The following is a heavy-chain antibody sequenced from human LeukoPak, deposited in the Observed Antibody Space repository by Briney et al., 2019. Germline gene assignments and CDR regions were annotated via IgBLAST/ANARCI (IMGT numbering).Heavy chain of an antibody. CDR3: ARGRSPQD. CDR2: INHSGST. CDR1: SGSFSGYC. J-gene: IGHJ4*02. V-gene: IGHV4-34*01. Sequence: PSETLSLTCAIYSGSFSGYCWNWIRQPPGKGLEWIGEINHSGSTNYNPSLKSRVTISLDTSKNQFSLKLTSVTAADTAVYYCARGRSPQDWGQGTLVTVSS.